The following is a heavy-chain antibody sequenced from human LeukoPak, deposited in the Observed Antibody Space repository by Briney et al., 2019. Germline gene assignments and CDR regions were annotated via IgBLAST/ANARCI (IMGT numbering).Heavy chain of an antibody. V-gene: IGHV4-39*01. CDR2: IYYSGST. Sequence: SETLSLTCTVSGGSISSRSYYWGWIRQPPGKGLEWIGSIYYSGSTYYNPSLKSRVTISVDTSKNQFSLKLSSVTAADTAVYYCARHGIDWKAARYAFDIWGQGTMVTVSS. CDR1: GGSISSRSYY. J-gene: IGHJ3*02. D-gene: IGHD1-1*01. CDR3: ARHGIDWKAARYAFDI.